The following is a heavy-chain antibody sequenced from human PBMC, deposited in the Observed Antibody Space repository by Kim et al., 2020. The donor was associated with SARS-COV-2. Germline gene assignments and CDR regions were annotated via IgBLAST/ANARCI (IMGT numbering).Heavy chain of an antibody. Sequence: PVKGRFAISRDDSKNTLYLQMTSLKSEDTAMYYCTTVGGYYDSAGFYPVDYWGQGTLVTVSS. J-gene: IGHJ4*02. CDR3: TTVGGYYDSAGFYPVDY. D-gene: IGHD3-22*01. V-gene: IGHV3-15*01.